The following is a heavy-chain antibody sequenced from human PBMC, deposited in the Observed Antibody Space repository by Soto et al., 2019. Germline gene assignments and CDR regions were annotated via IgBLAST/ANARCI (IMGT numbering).Heavy chain of an antibody. CDR1: GFTFSSYA. J-gene: IGHJ5*02. Sequence: GGSLRLSCAASGFTFSSYAMSWVRQAPGKGLEWVSAISGSGGSTYYADSVKGRFTISRDNSKNTLYLQMNSLRAEDTAVYYCAKDQGGVHYSSSSFPLYAFDPWGQGTLVTVSS. CDR2: ISGSGGST. CDR3: AKDQGGVHYSSSSFPLYAFDP. D-gene: IGHD6-6*01. V-gene: IGHV3-23*01.